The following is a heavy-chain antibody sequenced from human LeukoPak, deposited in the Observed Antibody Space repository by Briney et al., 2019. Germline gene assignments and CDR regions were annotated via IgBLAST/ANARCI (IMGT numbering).Heavy chain of an antibody. CDR2: IYYSGST. CDR3: ARTAIGKDSSGYYYRYFDL. CDR1: GGSISSYY. V-gene: IGHV4-59*01. J-gene: IGHJ2*01. Sequence: SETLSLTCTVSGGSISSYYWSWIRQPPGKGLEWIGYIYYSGSTNYNPSLKSRVTISVDTSKNQFSLKLSSVTAADTAVYYCARTAIGKDSSGYYYRYFDLWGRGTLVTVSS. D-gene: IGHD3-22*01.